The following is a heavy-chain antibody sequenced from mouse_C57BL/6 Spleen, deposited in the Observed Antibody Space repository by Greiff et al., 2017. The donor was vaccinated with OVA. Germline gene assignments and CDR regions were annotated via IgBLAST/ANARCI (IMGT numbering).Heavy chain of an antibody. CDR2: INPNNGGT. D-gene: IGHD2-1*01. CDR1: GYTFTDYN. CDR3: ARRGLYYGNYFDY. V-gene: IGHV1-18*01. Sequence: EVQLQQSGPELVKPGASVKIPCKASGYTFTDYNMDWVKQSHGKSLEWIGDINPNNGGTIYNQKFKGKATLTVEKSSSTAYMELRSLTSDDTAVYYCARRGLYYGNYFDYWGQGTTLTVSS. J-gene: IGHJ2*01.